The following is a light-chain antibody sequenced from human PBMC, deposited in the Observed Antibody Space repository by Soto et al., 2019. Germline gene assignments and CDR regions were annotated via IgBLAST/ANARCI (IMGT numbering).Light chain of an antibody. CDR1: QSVSSN. J-gene: IGKJ4*01. Sequence: EIVMTQSPATLSVSPGEGATLSCRASQSVSSNLAWYQQKPGQAPRLLIYGASTRATGIPVRFSGSASGTEFTLTISSLLSEDFAVYYCQQYNKWPLTFGGGTKVEIK. CDR3: QQYNKWPLT. CDR2: GAS. V-gene: IGKV3-15*01.